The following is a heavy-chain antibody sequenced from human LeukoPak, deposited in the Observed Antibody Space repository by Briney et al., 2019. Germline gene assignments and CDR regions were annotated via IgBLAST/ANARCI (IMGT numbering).Heavy chain of an antibody. Sequence: SVKVSRKASGFTLTSSAKRLVRQDPGQRPEWIGWLVAGSGNTNYAQKFQERVTITRDMSTSTAYMKLSSLRSEDTAVYYCAADVSSGALDYWGQGTPVTVSS. CDR1: GFTLTSSA. V-gene: IGHV1-58*02. J-gene: IGHJ4*02. CDR3: AADVSSGALDY. CDR2: LVAGSGNT. D-gene: IGHD6-19*01.